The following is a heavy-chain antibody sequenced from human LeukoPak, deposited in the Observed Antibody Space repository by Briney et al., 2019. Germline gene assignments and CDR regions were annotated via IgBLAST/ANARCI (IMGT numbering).Heavy chain of an antibody. V-gene: IGHV3-74*01. CDR1: GFTFSSYW. D-gene: IGHD6-6*01. CDR3: ARSAPLSSSSDYYYYYGMDV. CDR2: INSDGSST. Sequence: GGSLRLSCAASGFTFSSYWTHWVRQAPGKGLVWVSRINSDGSSTSYADSVKGRFTISRDNAKNTLYLQMNSLRAEDTAVYYCARSAPLSSSSDYYYYYGMDVWGQGTTVTVSS. J-gene: IGHJ6*02.